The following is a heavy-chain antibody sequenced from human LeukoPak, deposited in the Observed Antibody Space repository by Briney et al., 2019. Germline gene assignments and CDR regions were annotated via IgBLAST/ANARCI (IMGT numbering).Heavy chain of an antibody. V-gene: IGHV3-66*01. Sequence: PGGSLRLSCAASGFSVSYYFMTWVRQAPGRGLEWVSVIYSGGTTYYGDSVQGRFIVSRDNSKNTVYLQMDSLRAEDTAVYYCARDGGCTGGGCPSGYFDYWGQGALVTVSS. CDR2: IYSGGTT. CDR3: ARDGGCTGGGCPSGYFDY. J-gene: IGHJ4*02. CDR1: GFSVSYYF. D-gene: IGHD2-8*02.